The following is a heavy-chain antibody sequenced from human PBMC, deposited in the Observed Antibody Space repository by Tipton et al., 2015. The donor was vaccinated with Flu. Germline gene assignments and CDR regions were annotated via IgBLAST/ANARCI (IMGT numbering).Heavy chain of an antibody. V-gene: IGHV4-31*03. CDR2: IYNGGTP. J-gene: IGHJ4*02. Sequence: LSLTCTVSGASISSNGYYWTWIRQHPGEGLEWIGYIYNGGTPAYNSSLKSRVSISIDTSKNQFSLNMRSVTAADTAVYYCARVGWQQPSPYYWGQGTSVTVSS. CDR3: ARVGWQQPSPYY. CDR1: GASISSNGYY. D-gene: IGHD6-13*01.